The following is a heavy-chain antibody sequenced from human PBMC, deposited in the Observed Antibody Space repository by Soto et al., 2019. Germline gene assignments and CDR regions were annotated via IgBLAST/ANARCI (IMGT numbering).Heavy chain of an antibody. V-gene: IGHV3-30*18. CDR3: AKDLGPDYERGYYYYGMDV. J-gene: IGHJ6*02. CDR2: ISYDGSNK. CDR1: GFTFSSYG. Sequence: QVQLVESGGGVVQPGRSLRLSCAASGFTFSSYGMHWVRQAPGKGLEWVAVISYDGSNKYYADSVKGRFTISRDNSKNXLXXQMNSLRAEDTAVYYCAKDLGPDYERGYYYYGMDVWGQGTTVTVSS. D-gene: IGHD4-17*01.